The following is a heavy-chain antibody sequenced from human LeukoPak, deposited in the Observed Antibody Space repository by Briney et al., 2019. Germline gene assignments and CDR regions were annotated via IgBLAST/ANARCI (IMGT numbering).Heavy chain of an antibody. Sequence: GGSLRLSCAASRFTFSSYSMNWVRQAPGKGLEWVSSISSSSSYIYYADSVKGRFTISRDNAKNSLYLQMNSLRAEDTAVYYCARDSDGDYVFDYWGQGTLVTVSS. CDR1: RFTFSSYS. D-gene: IGHD4-17*01. J-gene: IGHJ4*02. V-gene: IGHV3-21*01. CDR3: ARDSDGDYVFDY. CDR2: ISSSSSYI.